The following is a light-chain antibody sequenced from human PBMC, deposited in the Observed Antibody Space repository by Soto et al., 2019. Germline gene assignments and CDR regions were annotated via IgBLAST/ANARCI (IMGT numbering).Light chain of an antibody. CDR2: DAS. J-gene: IGKJ5*01. Sequence: GDRVTITCQASQDIDKNLNWYQQKPGKAPKLLIYDASSLQTGVPSRFSRSGSATDFTFTISSLQPEDIATYYCQQYDNLLPITFGQGTRLEIK. CDR1: QDIDKN. V-gene: IGKV1-33*01. CDR3: QQYDNLLPIT.